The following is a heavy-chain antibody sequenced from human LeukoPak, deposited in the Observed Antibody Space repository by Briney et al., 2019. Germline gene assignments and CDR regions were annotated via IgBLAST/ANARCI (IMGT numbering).Heavy chain of an antibody. CDR1: GYSISSGYY. D-gene: IGHD5-24*01. CDR2: IYHSGST. J-gene: IGHJ4*02. CDR3: ASSRGRWLQSDTGGYFDY. V-gene: IGHV4-38-2*02. Sequence: KASETLSLTCTVSGYSISSGYYWGWIRQPPGKGLEWIGSIYHSGSTYYNPSLKSRVTISVDTSKNQFSLKLSSVTAADTAVYYCASSRGRWLQSDTGGYFDYWGQGTLVTVSS.